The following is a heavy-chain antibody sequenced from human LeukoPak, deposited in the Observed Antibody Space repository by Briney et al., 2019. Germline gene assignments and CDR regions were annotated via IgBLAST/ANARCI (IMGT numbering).Heavy chain of an antibody. CDR1: GYSFRNYW. D-gene: IGHD3-10*01. CDR3: AGDVGGAGSY. CDR2: IDNDGRTT. J-gene: IGHJ4*02. V-gene: IGHV3-74*01. Sequence: GGSLRLSCAASGYSFRNYWMHWVRQAPGKGPVWVSRIDNDGRTTDYAVSVKGRFTISRDNVQNTLYLQMDSLRAEDTAVYYCAGDVGGAGSYWGQGTPVTVSS.